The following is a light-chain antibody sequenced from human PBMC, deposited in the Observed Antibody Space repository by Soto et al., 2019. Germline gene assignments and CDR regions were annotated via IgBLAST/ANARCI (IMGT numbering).Light chain of an antibody. V-gene: IGKV3-11*01. J-gene: IGKJ1*01. CDR1: QTVNNY. CDR2: DTS. Sequence: LTQSPATLSVSPGGRTILSCRASQTVNNYLAWYQQKPGQAPRLLIYDTSKRAPGVPARFIGSGSGTAFTLTIDIVEPEDYAIYYSQQRSDWRWTFGQGTKVEIK. CDR3: QQRSDWRWT.